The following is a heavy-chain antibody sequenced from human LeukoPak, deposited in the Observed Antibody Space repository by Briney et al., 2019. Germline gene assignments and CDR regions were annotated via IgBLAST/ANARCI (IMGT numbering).Heavy chain of an antibody. CDR1: GSTFSSYA. CDR2: ISGSGGST. D-gene: IGHD3-10*01. CDR3: AKDDGHYYGSGSYSGEVFDY. Sequence: GGSLRLPCAASGSTFSSYAMSWVRQAPGKGLEWVSAISGSGGSTYYADSVKGRFTISRDNSKNTLYLQMNSLRAEDTAVYYCAKDDGHYYGSGSYSGEVFDYWGQGTLVTVSS. V-gene: IGHV3-23*01. J-gene: IGHJ4*02.